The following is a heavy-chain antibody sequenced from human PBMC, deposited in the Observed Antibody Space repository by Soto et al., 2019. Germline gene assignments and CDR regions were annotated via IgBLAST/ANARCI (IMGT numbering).Heavy chain of an antibody. J-gene: IGHJ4*02. V-gene: IGHV4-39*01. CDR2: IYYSGSI. D-gene: IGHD3-3*01. CDR3: ATVRGYYSYHEH. Sequence: QLGLQESGPRLVKPSETLSLTCSVSGASIISNNYWGWIRQTPGKGLQWLGTIYYSGSIYYNPSLDSRVTMSVDTSKNQFSLKLTSVTAEDSAVYFCATVRGYYSYHEHWGQGIHVIVST. CDR1: GASIISNNY.